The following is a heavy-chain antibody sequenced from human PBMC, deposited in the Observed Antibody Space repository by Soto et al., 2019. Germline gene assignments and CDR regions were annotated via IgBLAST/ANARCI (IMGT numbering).Heavy chain of an antibody. Sequence: GGFLRLSCAASGFIFSKCAMHWVRQAPGKGLEWVAVISYDGSDKYYADSVKGRFTISRDNSKNTLYLQMNSLRAEDTAVYYCAKGYGDYYHYDGMDVWGQGTTVTVSS. D-gene: IGHD4-17*01. CDR3: AKGYGDYYHYDGMDV. V-gene: IGHV3-30*18. CDR2: ISYDGSDK. CDR1: GFIFSKCA. J-gene: IGHJ6*02.